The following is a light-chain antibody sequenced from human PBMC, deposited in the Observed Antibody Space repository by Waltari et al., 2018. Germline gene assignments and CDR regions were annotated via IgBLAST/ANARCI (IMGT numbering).Light chain of an antibody. CDR3: QTGGFXXXV. J-gene: IGLJ2*01. Sequence: QLMLSQPPSASASLGASVKLTCTLSSGHSNYPIAWHQHPPEKGPRYLMTVHSDGSHIKGAGFPDRLSXSSSGAERYRTISSLQSEEWTDYYWQTGGFXXXVFGGGTKLTVL. V-gene: IGLV4-69*01. CDR2: VHSDGSH. CDR1: SGHSNYP.